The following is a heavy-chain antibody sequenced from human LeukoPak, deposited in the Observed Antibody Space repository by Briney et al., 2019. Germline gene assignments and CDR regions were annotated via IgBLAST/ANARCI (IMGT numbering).Heavy chain of an antibody. CDR3: ARLSRYSGYDLSLKTFDY. CDR1: GYTFTGYY. CDR2: INPNSGGT. J-gene: IGHJ4*02. D-gene: IGHD5-12*01. Sequence: ASVKVSCKASGYTFTGYYMHWVRQAPGQGLEWMGWINPNSGGTNYAQKFQGRVTMTRDTSISTAYMELSRLRSDDTAVYYCARLSRYSGYDLSLKTFDYWGQGTLVTVSS. V-gene: IGHV1-2*02.